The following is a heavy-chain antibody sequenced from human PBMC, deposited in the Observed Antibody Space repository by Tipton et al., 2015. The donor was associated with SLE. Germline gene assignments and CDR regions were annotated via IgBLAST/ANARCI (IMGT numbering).Heavy chain of an antibody. CDR3: ARDYGDYAPGL. V-gene: IGHV4-4*08. Sequence: TLSLTCTVSGGSISSHYWSWIRQPPGKGLEWIGHIYTSGSTNYNPSLKSRVTISVDTSKNQFSLKLSSVTAADTAVYYCARDYGDYAPGLWGQGTLVTVSS. J-gene: IGHJ4*02. D-gene: IGHD4-17*01. CDR1: GGSISSHY. CDR2: IYTSGST.